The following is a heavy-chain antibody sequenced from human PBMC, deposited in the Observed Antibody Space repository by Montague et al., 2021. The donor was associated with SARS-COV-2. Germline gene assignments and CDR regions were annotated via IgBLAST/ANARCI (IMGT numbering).Heavy chain of an antibody. Sequence: SLRLSCAASGFTFSSYAMHWVRQAPGKGLEWVAVISYDGSNKYYADSVKGRFTISRDNSKNTLYLQMNGLRAEDTAVYYCARDEVTMVRGVTSFDYWGQGTLVTVSS. CDR1: GFTFSSYA. V-gene: IGHV3-30-3*01. CDR3: ARDEVTMVRGVTSFDY. D-gene: IGHD3-10*01. J-gene: IGHJ4*02. CDR2: ISYDGSNK.